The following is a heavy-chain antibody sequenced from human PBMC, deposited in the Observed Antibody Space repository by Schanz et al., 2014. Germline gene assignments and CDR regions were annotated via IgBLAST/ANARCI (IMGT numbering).Heavy chain of an antibody. CDR2: ISGTTTYT. V-gene: IGHV3-11*06. Sequence: QVQLVESGGGLVKPGGSLRLSCAASGFTFRDYYMSWIRQAPGKGLEWVSYISGTTTYTNYADSVKGRVTISRDNAKNSVSLQMRRLRVEDTAVYYCASGVHVSSLQKGLQFWGRGTLVIVSS. CDR3: ASGVHVSSLQKGLQF. D-gene: IGHD3-10*01. J-gene: IGHJ1*01. CDR1: GFTFRDYY.